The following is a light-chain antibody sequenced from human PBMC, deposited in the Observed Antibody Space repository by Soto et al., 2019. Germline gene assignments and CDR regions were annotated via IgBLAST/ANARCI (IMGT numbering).Light chain of an antibody. CDR3: QQYDSYPLT. CDR2: GAS. V-gene: IGKV3D-15*01. J-gene: IGKJ4*01. Sequence: EIVMTQSPATLSVSPGERATLSCRASQSVNIYLAWYQQKPGQAPRLLIFGASSRATGIPARFSGSGSGTEFTLTISSLQPEDFATYYCQQYDSYPLTFGGGTKVDIK. CDR1: QSVNIY.